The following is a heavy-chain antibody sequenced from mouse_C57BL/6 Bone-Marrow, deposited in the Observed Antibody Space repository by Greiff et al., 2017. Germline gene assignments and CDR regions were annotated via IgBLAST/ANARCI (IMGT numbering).Heavy chain of an antibody. Sequence: VKVVESGAELVKPGASVKLSCKASGYTFTSYWMHWVKQRPGQGLEWIGMIHPNSGSTNYNEKFKSKATLTVDKSSSTAYMQLSSLTSEDSAVYYCARFYYGNYYAMDYWGQGTSVTVSS. J-gene: IGHJ4*01. CDR2: IHPNSGST. V-gene: IGHV1-64*01. CDR1: GYTFTSYW. CDR3: ARFYYGNYYAMDY. D-gene: IGHD2-1*01.